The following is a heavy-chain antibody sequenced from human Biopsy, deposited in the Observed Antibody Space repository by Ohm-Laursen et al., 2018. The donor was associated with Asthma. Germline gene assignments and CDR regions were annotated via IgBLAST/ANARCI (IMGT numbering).Heavy chain of an antibody. CDR2: IYFSGST. CDR3: ARWGSFGFDY. D-gene: IGHD7-27*01. Sequence: TLSLTWTVSGDSISSYYWSWIRQPQGTGLGRIGYIYFSGSTNYNPSLKSRVTISVDTSKNQFSLNLSSVTVADTAVYYCARWGSFGFDYWGQGTLVTVSS. V-gene: IGHV4-59*12. CDR1: GDSISSYY. J-gene: IGHJ4*02.